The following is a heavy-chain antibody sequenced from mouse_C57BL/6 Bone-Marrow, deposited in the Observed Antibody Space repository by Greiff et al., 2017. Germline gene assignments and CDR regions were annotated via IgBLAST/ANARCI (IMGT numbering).Heavy chain of an antibody. J-gene: IGHJ3*01. D-gene: IGHD2-4*01. CDR2: ISSGGDYI. Sequence: EVQVVESGEGLVKPGGSLKLSCAASGFTFSSYAMSWVRQTPEKRLEWVAYISSGGDYIYYADTVKGRFTISRDNARNTLYLQMSSLKSEDTAMYYCTRAYDYVPFAYWGQGTLVTVSA. CDR1: GFTFSSYA. CDR3: TRAYDYVPFAY. V-gene: IGHV5-9-1*02.